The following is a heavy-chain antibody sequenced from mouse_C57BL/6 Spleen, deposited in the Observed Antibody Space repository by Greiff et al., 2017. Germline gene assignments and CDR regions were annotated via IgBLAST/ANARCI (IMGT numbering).Heavy chain of an antibody. D-gene: IGHD2-5*01. Sequence: EVKLVESEGGLVQPGSSMKLSCTASGFTFSDYYMAWVRQVPEKGLEWVANINYDGSSTYYLDSLKSRFIISRDNAKNILYLQMSSLKSEDTATYYCARGSYYSNYEGMDYWGQGTSVTVSS. CDR3: ARGSYYSNYEGMDY. J-gene: IGHJ4*01. CDR2: INYDGSST. V-gene: IGHV5-16*01. CDR1: GFTFSDYY.